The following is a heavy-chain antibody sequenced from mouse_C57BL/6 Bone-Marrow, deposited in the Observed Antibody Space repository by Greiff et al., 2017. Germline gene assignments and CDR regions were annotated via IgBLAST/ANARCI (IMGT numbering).Heavy chain of an antibody. CDR3: AREENDDGFDY. CDR1: GYSFTGYY. Sequence: EVKLQESGPELVKPGASVKISCKASGYSFTGYYMNWVKQSPEKSLEWIGEINPSTGGTTYNQKFKAKATLTVDKSSSTAYMQLKSLTSEDSAVYYCAREENDDGFDYWGQGTTLTVAS. CDR2: INPSTGGT. D-gene: IGHD2-12*01. J-gene: IGHJ2*01. V-gene: IGHV1-42*01.